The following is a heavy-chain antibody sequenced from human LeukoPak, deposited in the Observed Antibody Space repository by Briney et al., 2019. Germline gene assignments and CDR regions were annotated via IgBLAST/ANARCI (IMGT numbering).Heavy chain of an antibody. J-gene: IGHJ5*02. CDR3: ARDTPEYSSSSYRFDP. CDR2: IIPIFGTA. D-gene: IGHD6-6*01. Sequence: SVKVSCKASGGTFSSYAISWVRQAPGQGLEWMGGIIPIFGTANYAQKFQGRVTITADKSTSTAYMELSSLRSEDTAVYYCARDTPEYSSSSYRFDPWGQGTLVTVSS. CDR1: GGTFSSYA. V-gene: IGHV1-69*06.